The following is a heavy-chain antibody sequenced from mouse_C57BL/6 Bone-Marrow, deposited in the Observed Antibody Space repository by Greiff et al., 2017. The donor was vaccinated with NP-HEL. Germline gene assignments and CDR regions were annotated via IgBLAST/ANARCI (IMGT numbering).Heavy chain of an antibody. CDR1: GFNIKDDY. V-gene: IGHV14-4*01. D-gene: IGHD2-3*01. CDR3: THDGYYEDFDY. J-gene: IGHJ2*01. Sequence: VHVKQSGAELVRPGASVKLSCTASGFNIKDDYMHWVKQRPEQGLEWIGWIDPENGDTEYASKFQGTATITADTSSNTAYLQLSSLTSEDTAVYYCTHDGYYEDFDYWGQGTTLTVSS. CDR2: IDPENGDT.